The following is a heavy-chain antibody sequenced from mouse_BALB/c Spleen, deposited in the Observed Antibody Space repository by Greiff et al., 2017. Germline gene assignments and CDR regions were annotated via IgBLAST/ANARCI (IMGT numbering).Heavy chain of an antibody. CDR3: ARYYGSRDFDY. D-gene: IGHD1-1*01. CDR2: IYPGSGNT. J-gene: IGHJ2*01. CDR1: GYTFTDYY. V-gene: IGHV1-84*02. Sequence: QVQLKESGPELVKPGASVKISCKASGYTFTDYYINWVKQKPGQGLEWIGWIYPGSGNTKYNEKFKGKATLTVDTSSSTAYMQLSSLTSEDTAVYFCARYYGSRDFDYWGQGTTLTVSS.